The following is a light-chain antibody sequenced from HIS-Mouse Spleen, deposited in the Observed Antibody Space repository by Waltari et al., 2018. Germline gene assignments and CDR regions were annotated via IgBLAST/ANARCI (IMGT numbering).Light chain of an antibody. V-gene: IGLV2-14*01. CDR3: SSYTSSSTWV. CDR1: SRDVGGYYH. J-gene: IGLJ3*02. CDR2: EVS. Sequence: QSALTQPAPVSGSPGQSITIPCTGTSRDVGGYYHVTWYQQHPVKAPKRMIHEVSNRPAGVSNRFAGSKAGITTSLTSSGHQAEDEADYYCSSYTSSSTWVFGGGTKLTVL.